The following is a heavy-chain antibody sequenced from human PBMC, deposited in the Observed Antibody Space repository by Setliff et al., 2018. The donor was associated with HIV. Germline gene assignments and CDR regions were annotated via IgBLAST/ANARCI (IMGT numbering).Heavy chain of an antibody. CDR1: GGSISSGSYY. J-gene: IGHJ6*03. V-gene: IGHV4-61*09. CDR3: ARGILFFYYMDI. CDR2: IYTSGST. D-gene: IGHD2-21*01. Sequence: SETLSLTCTVSGGSISSGSYYWSWIRQPAGKGLEWIGHIYTSGSTNYNPSLKSRVTISVDTSKNQFSLKLSSVTAADTAVYYCARGILFFYYMDIWGRGTTVTVSS.